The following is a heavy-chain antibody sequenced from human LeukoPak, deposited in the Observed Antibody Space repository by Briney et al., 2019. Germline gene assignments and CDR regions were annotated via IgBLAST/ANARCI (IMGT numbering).Heavy chain of an antibody. Sequence: SETLSLTCTVSGGSISSYYWSWIRQPPGKRLEWIGYIYYSGNTNYNPSLKSRVTISVDTSKNQFSLKLSSVTAADTAVYYCARKIAVPGSYYFDYWGQGTLVTVSS. J-gene: IGHJ4*02. CDR1: GGSISSYY. CDR3: ARKIAVPGSYYFDY. D-gene: IGHD6-19*01. V-gene: IGHV4-59*01. CDR2: IYYSGNT.